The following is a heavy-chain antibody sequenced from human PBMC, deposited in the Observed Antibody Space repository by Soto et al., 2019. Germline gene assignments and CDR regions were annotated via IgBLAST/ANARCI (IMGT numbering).Heavy chain of an antibody. CDR3: AKGNFGDYGGVDF. CDR2: ISGSGGSV. D-gene: IGHD4-17*01. J-gene: IGHJ3*01. Sequence: EVQLLESGGGLEQPGGSLRLSCAASGFTFSRYAMSWVRQAPGKGLEWVSGISGSGGSVYHADSVKGRFTISRDNSKNTLYLQMNSLRAEDTAIYYCAKGNFGDYGGVDFWGQGTMVTVSS. CDR1: GFTFSRYA. V-gene: IGHV3-23*01.